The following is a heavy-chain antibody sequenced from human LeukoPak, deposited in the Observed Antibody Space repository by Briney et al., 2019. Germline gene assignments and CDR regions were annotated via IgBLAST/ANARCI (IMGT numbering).Heavy chain of an antibody. CDR1: GASISNYY. J-gene: IGHJ4*02. CDR2: ISYSGST. Sequence: SETLSLTCTASGASISNYYWTWIRQPPGKGLECIGYISYSGSTNYNPSLKSRVSISLDTSKSQFSLKLSSMTAADTAVYYCARELKVGNTGYYFDYWGQGTLVTVSS. CDR3: ARELKVGNTGYYFDY. D-gene: IGHD2/OR15-2a*01. V-gene: IGHV4-59*01.